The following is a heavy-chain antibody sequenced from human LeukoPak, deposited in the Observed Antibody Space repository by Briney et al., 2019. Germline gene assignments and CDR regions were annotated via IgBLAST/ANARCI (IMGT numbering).Heavy chain of an antibody. CDR2: IYYSGST. D-gene: IGHD3-3*01. CDR1: GGSISISSYY. CDR3: ARELECYDFWSGYYYHGGWFDP. J-gene: IGHJ5*02. Sequence: PSETLSLTCTVSGGSISISSYYWGWIRQPPGKGLEWIGSIYYSGSTYYNPSLKSRVTISVDTSKNQFSLKLSSVTAADTAVYYCARELECYDFWSGYYYHGGWFDPWGQGTLVTVSS. V-gene: IGHV4-39*07.